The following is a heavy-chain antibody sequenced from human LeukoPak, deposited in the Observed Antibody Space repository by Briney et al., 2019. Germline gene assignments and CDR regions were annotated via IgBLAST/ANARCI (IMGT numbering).Heavy chain of an antibody. CDR3: AKDKAGYYYGSGSYCLDY. D-gene: IGHD3-10*01. V-gene: IGHV3-23*01. J-gene: IGHJ4*02. CDR2: ISGSGGST. Sequence: GGSLRLSCTTSKFNFNSYGMTWVRQAPGKGLEWVSSISGSGGSTQYAASVQGRFTISRDNSKNTLYLQMNSLRAEDTAVYYCAKDKAGYYYGSGSYCLDYWGQGTLVTVSS. CDR1: KFNFNSYG.